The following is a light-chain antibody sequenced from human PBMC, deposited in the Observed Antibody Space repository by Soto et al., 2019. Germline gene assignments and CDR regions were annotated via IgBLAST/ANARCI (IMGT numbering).Light chain of an antibody. CDR2: AAS. Sequence: IQLTQSPSSLSASLLDRVTITCRASQSISSYLNWYQQKPGKAPKLLIYAASSLQSGVPSRFSGSGSGTDFTLTISSLQPEDFATYYCQQSYSTAFGGGTKVDI. V-gene: IGKV1-39*01. CDR3: QQSYSTA. CDR1: QSISSY. J-gene: IGKJ4*01.